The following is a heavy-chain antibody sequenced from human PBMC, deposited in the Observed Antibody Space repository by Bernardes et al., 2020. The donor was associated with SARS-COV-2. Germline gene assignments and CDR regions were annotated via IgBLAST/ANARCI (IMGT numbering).Heavy chain of an antibody. CDR3: AKVFSSVWYETYAFDI. CDR2: ISYDGSNK. CDR1: GFTFSSYG. V-gene: IGHV3-30*18. Sequence: GGSLRLSCAASGFTFSSYGMHWVRQAPGKGLEWVAVISYDGSNKYYADSVKGRFTISRDNSKNTLYLQMNSLRAEDTAVYYCAKVFSSVWYETYAFDIWGQGTMVTVSS. J-gene: IGHJ3*02. D-gene: IGHD6-19*01.